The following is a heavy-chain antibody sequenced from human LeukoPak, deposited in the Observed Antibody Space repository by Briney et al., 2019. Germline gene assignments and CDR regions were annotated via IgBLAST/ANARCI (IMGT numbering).Heavy chain of an antibody. V-gene: IGHV3-23*01. D-gene: IGHD6-13*01. Sequence: GGSLRLSCAASGFTFSSYAMNWVRQAPGKGLEWVSAISGSGGSTYYADSVKGRLTISRDNSKNTPYLQMNSLRAEDTAVYYCAKTRSTWYYFDYWGQGTLVTVSS. J-gene: IGHJ4*02. CDR3: AKTRSTWYYFDY. CDR1: GFTFSSYA. CDR2: ISGSGGST.